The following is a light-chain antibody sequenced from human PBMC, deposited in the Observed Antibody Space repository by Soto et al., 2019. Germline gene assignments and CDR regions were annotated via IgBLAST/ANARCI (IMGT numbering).Light chain of an antibody. J-gene: IGLJ2*01. CDR3: SSYTISRTLV. CDR1: SSDIGGYKF. CDR2: EVS. V-gene: IGLV2-14*01. Sequence: QSALTQPASVSGSPGQSITISCTGTSSDIGGYKFVSWYQQHPGKAPKLMIYEVSNRPSGVSNLLSGSKSGNAASLTISGLRAEDEADYYCSSYTISRTLVFGGGTNVTVL.